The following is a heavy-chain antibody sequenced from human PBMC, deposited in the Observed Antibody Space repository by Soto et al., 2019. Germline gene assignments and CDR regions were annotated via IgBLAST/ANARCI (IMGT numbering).Heavy chain of an antibody. J-gene: IGHJ5*02. D-gene: IGHD2-2*01. CDR2: INPNSGGT. CDR1: GYTFTGYY. V-gene: IGHV1-2*02. CDR3: ARVVPGAEAWFGP. Sequence: ASVKVSCKASGYTFTGYYMHWVRQAPGQGLEWMGWINPNSGGTNYAQKFQGRVTMTRDTSISTAYMELSRLRSDDTAVYYCARVVPGAEAWFGPWGQGTLVTVSS.